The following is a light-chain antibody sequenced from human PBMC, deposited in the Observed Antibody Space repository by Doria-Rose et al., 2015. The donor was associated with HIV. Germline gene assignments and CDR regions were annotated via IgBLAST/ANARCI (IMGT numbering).Light chain of an antibody. CDR3: QQTYSSPPWT. Sequence: DIRLTQSPSSLSASIGDRVTTTCRASQTVSTCLNWFQQGPGKAPKLLIYAASRLQSGVPSRFNGSGSGTDFTLTISGLQPGDFATYYCQQTYSSPPWTFGQGTKVEMK. CDR2: AAS. V-gene: IGKV1-39*01. CDR1: QTVSTC. J-gene: IGKJ1*01.